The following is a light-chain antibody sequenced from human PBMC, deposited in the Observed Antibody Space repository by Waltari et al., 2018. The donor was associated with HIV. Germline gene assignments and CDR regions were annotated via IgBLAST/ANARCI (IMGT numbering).Light chain of an antibody. J-gene: IGLJ1*01. V-gene: IGLV1-44*01. CDR1: SSNIGSNP. CDR2: NNA. Sequence: QSVLTQPPSASGTPGQRVTISCSGGSSNIGSNPVNWFQQLPGTAPKLLIYNNAQRPSGVPDRFSGSKSGTSASLAISGLQSEDEADYYCAAWDDSLNGYVFGTGTKVTVL. CDR3: AAWDDSLNGYV.